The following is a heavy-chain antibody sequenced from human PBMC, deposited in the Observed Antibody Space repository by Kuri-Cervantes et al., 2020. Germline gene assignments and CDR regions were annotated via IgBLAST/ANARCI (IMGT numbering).Heavy chain of an antibody. Sequence: ESLKISCTVSGGSISSYYWSWIRQPPGKGLGWIGYIYYSGSTNYNPSLKSRVTISVDTSKNQFSLKLSSVTAADTAVYYCACGGDRPRGGAFNIWGQGTMVTVSS. CDR1: GGSISSYY. CDR3: ACGGDRPRGGAFNI. CDR2: IYYSGST. V-gene: IGHV4-59*01. J-gene: IGHJ3*02. D-gene: IGHD2-21*02.